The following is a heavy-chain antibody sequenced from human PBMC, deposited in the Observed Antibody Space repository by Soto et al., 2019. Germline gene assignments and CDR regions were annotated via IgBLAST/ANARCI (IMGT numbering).Heavy chain of an antibody. CDR1: GFAFSSYS. Sequence: GGSLRLSCAASGFAFSSYSMNWVRQAPGKGMEWVSYISSSSSTIYYAGSVKGRFTISRDNAKNSLYLQMNSLRDEDPAVYFCARYAAYQDSGGWSSFDYWGQGTLFTFSS. V-gene: IGHV3-48*02. J-gene: IGHJ4*02. D-gene: IGHD6-19*01. CDR2: ISSSSSTI. CDR3: ARYAAYQDSGGWSSFDY.